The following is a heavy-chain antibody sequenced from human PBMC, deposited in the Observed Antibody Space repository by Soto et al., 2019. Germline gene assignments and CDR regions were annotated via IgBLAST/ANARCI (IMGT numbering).Heavy chain of an antibody. CDR3: AREISSRGWYGEGFDY. CDR2: INPNSGGT. J-gene: IGHJ4*02. Sequence: ASVKVSCKASGYTFTGYYMHWVRQAPGQGLEWMGWINPNSGGTNYAQKFQGWVTMTRDTSISTAYMELSRLRSDDTAVYYCAREISSRGWYGEGFDYWGKGTLVTVSS. D-gene: IGHD6-19*01. CDR1: GYTFTGYY. V-gene: IGHV1-2*04.